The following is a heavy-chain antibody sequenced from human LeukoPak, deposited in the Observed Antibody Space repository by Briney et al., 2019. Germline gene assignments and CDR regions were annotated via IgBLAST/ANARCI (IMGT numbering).Heavy chain of an antibody. CDR3: VRDMATGRFDP. CDR2: ISDNGAVT. V-gene: IGHV3-23*01. CDR1: GFSFSMYS. D-gene: IGHD5-24*01. J-gene: IGHJ5*02. Sequence: PGGSLRLSCAASGFSFSMYSMSWIRQAPGKGLEWVSVISDNGAVTFYGDSVKGRFTTSRDNDKNSLYLQMNSLRVEDTAVYYCVRDMATGRFDPWGQGTRVTVSS.